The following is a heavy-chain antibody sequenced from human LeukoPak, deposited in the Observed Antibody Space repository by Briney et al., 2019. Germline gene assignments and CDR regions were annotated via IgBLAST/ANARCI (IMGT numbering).Heavy chain of an antibody. D-gene: IGHD3-10*02. V-gene: IGHV3-23*01. CDR2: ISGSGGST. CDR1: GFTFSNAW. Sequence: PGGSLRLSCAASGFTFSNAWMSWVRQAPGKGLEWVSAISGSGGSTYYADSVKGRFTISRDNSKNTLYLQMNSLRAEDTAVYYCAKDVRRFRDIWGQGTMVTVSS. CDR3: AKDVRRFRDI. J-gene: IGHJ3*02.